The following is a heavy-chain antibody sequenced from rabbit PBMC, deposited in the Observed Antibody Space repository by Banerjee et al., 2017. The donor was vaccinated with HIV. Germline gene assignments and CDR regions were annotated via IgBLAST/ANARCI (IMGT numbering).Heavy chain of an antibody. CDR2: MDAGSSGST. J-gene: IGHJ6*01. V-gene: IGHV1S40*01. CDR1: GFSLSNSYW. D-gene: IGHD7-1*01. CDR3: ARGDGAYAGYDGL. Sequence: QSLEESGGDLVKPGASLTLTCKASGFSLSNSYWMCWVRQAPGKGLEWIACMDAGSSGSTNYASWAKGRFTISKTSSTTVTLQMTSLTAADTATYFCARGDGAYAGYDGLWGPGTLVTVS.